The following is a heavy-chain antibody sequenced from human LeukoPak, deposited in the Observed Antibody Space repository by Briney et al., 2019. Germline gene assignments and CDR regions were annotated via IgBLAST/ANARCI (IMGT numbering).Heavy chain of an antibody. CDR2: NSGSSSFT. CDR1: GFTFISYS. Sequence: PGGSLRLSCAASGFTFISYSMNWVRQAPGKGLEWVSSNSGSSSFTFYADSVKGRFTISRDNAKNSLYLQMNSLRAEDTALYYCARDGSGSGNDFDYWGQGTLVTVSS. J-gene: IGHJ4*02. V-gene: IGHV3-21*01. CDR3: ARDGSGSGNDFDY. D-gene: IGHD3-10*01.